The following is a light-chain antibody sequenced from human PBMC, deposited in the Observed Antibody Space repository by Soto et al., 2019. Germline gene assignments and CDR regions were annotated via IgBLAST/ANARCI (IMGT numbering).Light chain of an antibody. CDR2: DAS. V-gene: IGKV3-11*01. J-gene: IGKJ2*01. CDR1: QSVSSY. Sequence: IVLTQSPATLSLSPGERATLSCRASQSVSSYLAWYQQKPGQAPRLLIYDASNRATGIPARFSGSGSGTDFTLTISSLETEGFAVYYCQQRSTWPYTFGQGTKLEIK. CDR3: QQRSTWPYT.